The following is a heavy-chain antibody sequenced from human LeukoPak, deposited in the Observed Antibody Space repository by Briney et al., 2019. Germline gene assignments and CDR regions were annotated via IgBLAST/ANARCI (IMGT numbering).Heavy chain of an antibody. D-gene: IGHD3-22*01. CDR2: IWYDGSNK. J-gene: IGHJ4*02. V-gene: IGHV3-33*01. CDR1: GFTFSSYG. Sequence: GGSLRLSCAASGFTFSSYGMHWVRQAPGKGLEWVAVIWYDGSNKYYADSVKGRFTISRDNSKNTLYLQMNSLRAEDTAVYYCARDGGDSSGTHDYWGQGTLVTVSS. CDR3: ARDGGDSSGTHDY.